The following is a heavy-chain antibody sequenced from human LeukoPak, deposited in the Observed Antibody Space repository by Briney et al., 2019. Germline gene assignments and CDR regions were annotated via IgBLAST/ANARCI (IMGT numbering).Heavy chain of an antibody. D-gene: IGHD3-22*01. V-gene: IGHV4-59*01. Sequence: PSETLSLTCTVSGGSISSYYWSWIRQPPGKGLEWIGYIYYSGSTNYNPSLKSRFTISVATSKNQFSMKLSSVTAADTAVYYCARAPHYYDSSGYYWDYWGQGTLVTVSS. CDR2: IYYSGST. J-gene: IGHJ4*02. CDR3: ARAPHYYDSSGYYWDY. CDR1: GGSISSYY.